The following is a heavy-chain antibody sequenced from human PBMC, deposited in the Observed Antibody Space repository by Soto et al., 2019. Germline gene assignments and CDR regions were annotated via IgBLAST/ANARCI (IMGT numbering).Heavy chain of an antibody. J-gene: IGHJ3*02. Sequence: GASVKVSCKASGYTFIGYYMHWVRQAPGRGLEWLGWINPNSGATIYAQKFQGRVTMTRDTSINTAYMVLSRLREDDTAVYYCARDSDYDILTGYSRNGFDIWGQGTMVTVSS. V-gene: IGHV1-2*02. CDR3: ARDSDYDILTGYSRNGFDI. CDR1: GYTFIGYY. D-gene: IGHD3-9*01. CDR2: INPNSGAT.